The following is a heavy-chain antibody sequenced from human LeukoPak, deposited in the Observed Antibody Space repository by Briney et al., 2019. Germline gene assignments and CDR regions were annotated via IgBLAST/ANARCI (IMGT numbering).Heavy chain of an antibody. V-gene: IGHV3-7*01. CDR3: VRYYDPPVGDAFDI. Sequence: GGSLRLSCAASGFRFGSDWMSWVRQAPGKGLEWVANINPDGSEKYYVDSVKGRFTISRDNDKNSLYLRLNSLRADDTAVYYCVRYYDPPVGDAFDIWGQGTLATVSS. D-gene: IGHD3-16*01. J-gene: IGHJ3*02. CDR1: GFRFGSDW. CDR2: INPDGSEK.